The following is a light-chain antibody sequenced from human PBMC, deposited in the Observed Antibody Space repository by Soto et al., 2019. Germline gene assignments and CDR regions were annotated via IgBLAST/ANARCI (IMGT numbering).Light chain of an antibody. CDR2: EVS. Sequence: QSALTQPASVSGSPGQSITISCTGTNTDVGGYNYVSWYQQHPGKAPKLMIYEVSNRPSGVSNRFSGSKSGNTASLTISGLQAEDEADYYCNSRTSRITYVFGTGTQLTVL. CDR1: NTDVGGYNY. V-gene: IGLV2-14*01. J-gene: IGLJ1*01. CDR3: NSRTSRITYV.